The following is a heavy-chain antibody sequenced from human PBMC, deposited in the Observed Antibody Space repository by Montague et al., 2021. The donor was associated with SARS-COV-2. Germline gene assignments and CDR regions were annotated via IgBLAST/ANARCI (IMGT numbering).Heavy chain of an antibody. J-gene: IGHJ2*01. CDR3: ASEFRTYGYGGQYWYFDL. Sequence: SETLSLTCAVSGGSISSSHWWSWVRQPPGKGLEWIGEIYHSGSTNYNPSLKSRVTISIDKSKNKFSLKLSSVTAADTAVYYCASEFRTYGYGGQYWYFDLWGRGTLVTVSS. CDR2: IYHSGST. CDR1: GGSISSSHW. D-gene: IGHD3-10*01. V-gene: IGHV4-4*02.